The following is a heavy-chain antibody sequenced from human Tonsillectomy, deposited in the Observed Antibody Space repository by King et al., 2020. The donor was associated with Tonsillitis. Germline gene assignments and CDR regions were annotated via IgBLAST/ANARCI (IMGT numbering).Heavy chain of an antibody. D-gene: IGHD3-10*01. Sequence: VLLVESGGGLVQPGGSLRLSCEASGFTFSIYVMHWVRQAPGKGLERVAIIWYDGSNKYSADSVKGRFTISRDNAKDTLYLQMDSLRAEDTAVYYCARGPGSGTHLSAFDIWGQGTVVTVSS. CDR3: ARGPGSGTHLSAFDI. CDR2: IWYDGSNK. CDR1: GFTFSIYV. J-gene: IGHJ3*02. V-gene: IGHV3-33*08.